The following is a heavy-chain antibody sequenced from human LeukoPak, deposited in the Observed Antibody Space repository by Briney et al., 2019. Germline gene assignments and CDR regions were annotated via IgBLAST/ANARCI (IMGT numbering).Heavy chain of an antibody. CDR3: ARVAFVMTTVTTLYYFDY. CDR2: IYYSGST. J-gene: IGHJ4*02. Sequence: SETLSLTCTVSGGSISSSSYYWGWIRQPPGKGLEWIGSIYYSGSTYYNPSLKSRVTISVDTSKNQFSLKLSSVTAADTAVYYCARVAFVMTTVTTLYYFDYWGQGTLVTVSS. CDR1: GGSISSSSYY. D-gene: IGHD4-17*01. V-gene: IGHV4-39*01.